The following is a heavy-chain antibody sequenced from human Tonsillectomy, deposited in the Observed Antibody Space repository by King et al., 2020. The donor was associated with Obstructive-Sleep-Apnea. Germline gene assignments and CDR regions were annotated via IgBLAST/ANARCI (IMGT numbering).Heavy chain of an antibody. D-gene: IGHD3-16*01. V-gene: IGHV3-15*01. CDR1: GFTFNNAW. J-gene: IGHJ1*01. Sequence: EVQLVESGGGLVKPGGSLRLSCAASGFTFNNAWMNWVRQAPGKGLEWVGRIKRKSDGGTTDYAAPVKGRFTISRHASKNTVYLQMNSLKTEDTAVYYCTPQITDEVMPEYLQQWGQSPWLTVSS. CDR2: IKRKSDGGTT. CDR3: TPQITDEVMPEYLQQ.